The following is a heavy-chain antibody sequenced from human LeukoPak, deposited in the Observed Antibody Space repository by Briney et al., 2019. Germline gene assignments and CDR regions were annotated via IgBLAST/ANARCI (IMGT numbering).Heavy chain of an antibody. V-gene: IGHV3-53*01. CDR1: GLTVSSNY. D-gene: IGHD7-27*01. CDR2: IYSGGDI. CDR3: ARAAGDRIGYFDL. Sequence: QTGGSLRLSCAASGLTVSSNYMSWVRQAPGKGLEWVSVIYSGGDIYYAYSVKGRFTISRDNSKNTLYLQMNSLRVEDTAVYYCARAAGDRIGYFDLWGRGTLVTVSS. J-gene: IGHJ2*01.